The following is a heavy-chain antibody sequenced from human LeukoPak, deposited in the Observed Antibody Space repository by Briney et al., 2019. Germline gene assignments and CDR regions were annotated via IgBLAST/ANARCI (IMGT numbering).Heavy chain of an antibody. D-gene: IGHD6-13*01. J-gene: IGHJ5*02. V-gene: IGHV4-59*01. Sequence: PSETLSLTCTVSGGSISRYYWSWIRQPPGKGLEWIGYIYYSGSTNYNPSLKSRVTISVDTSKNQFSLKLSSVTAADTAVYYCARDGLGSSWRRLEWWFDPWGQGTLVTVSS. CDR1: GGSISRYY. CDR2: IYYSGST. CDR3: ARDGLGSSWRRLEWWFDP.